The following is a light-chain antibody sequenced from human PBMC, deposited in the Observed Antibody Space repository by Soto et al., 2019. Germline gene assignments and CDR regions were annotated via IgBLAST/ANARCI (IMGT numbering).Light chain of an antibody. V-gene: IGLV2-14*01. CDR3: NSYTGTNVGL. CDR2: DVS. J-gene: IGLJ2*01. Sequence: QSALTQPASVSGSPGQSITISCTGTNSDVGGYNYVSWYQQHPGKAPKLLIFDVSVRPSGVSNRFSGSKSGNTASLTISGLQAEDEADYYCNSYTGTNVGLFGGGTKLTVL. CDR1: NSDVGGYNY.